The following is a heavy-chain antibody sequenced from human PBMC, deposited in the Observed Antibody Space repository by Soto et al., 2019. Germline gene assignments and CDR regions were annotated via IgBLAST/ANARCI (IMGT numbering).Heavy chain of an antibody. CDR1: GFTFSSYA. CDR3: AKDPRIAARRFKNWFDP. D-gene: IGHD6-6*01. J-gene: IGHJ5*02. V-gene: IGHV3-23*01. CDR2: ISGSGGST. Sequence: PGGCLRLSCAASGFTFSSYAMSWVRQAPGKGLEWVSAISGSGGSTYYADSVKGRFTISRDNSKNTLYLQMNSLRAEDTAVYYCAKDPRIAARRFKNWFDPWGQGTLVTVSS.